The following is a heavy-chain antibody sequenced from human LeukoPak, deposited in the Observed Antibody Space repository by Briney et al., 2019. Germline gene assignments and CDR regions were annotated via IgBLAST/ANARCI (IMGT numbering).Heavy chain of an antibody. D-gene: IGHD4-17*01. CDR1: GYTLTELS. J-gene: IGHJ3*02. Sequence: ASVKVSCKVSGYTLTELSMHWVRQAPGKGLGWMGGFDPEDGETIYAQKFQGRVTMTEDTSTGTAYMELSSLRSEDTAVYYCATPLHTVTEAFDIWGQGTMVTVSS. V-gene: IGHV1-24*01. CDR3: ATPLHTVTEAFDI. CDR2: FDPEDGET.